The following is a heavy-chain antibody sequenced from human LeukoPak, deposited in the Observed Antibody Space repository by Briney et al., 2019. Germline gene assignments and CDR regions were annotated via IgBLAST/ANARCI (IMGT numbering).Heavy chain of an antibody. J-gene: IGHJ4*02. CDR3: AKLKSLQHLGFDY. V-gene: IGHV3-23*01. CDR1: GFTFSNYD. CDR2: ISAGGGAI. D-gene: IGHD6-13*01. Sequence: GGTLRLSCAASGFTFSNYDMGWVRQAPGEGLEWVSSISAGGGAIYYADSVKGRFTISRDNSKNTLYLQMNSLRAEDTAVYYCAKLKSLQHLGFDYWGQGTLVTVSS.